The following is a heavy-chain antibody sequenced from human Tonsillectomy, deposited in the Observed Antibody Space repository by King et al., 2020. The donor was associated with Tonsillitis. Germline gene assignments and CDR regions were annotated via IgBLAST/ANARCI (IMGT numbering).Heavy chain of an antibody. CDR3: ARNYYDSTGFYYSIFDF. CDR1: GYIFTSNS. CDR2: ISVYYGNT. Sequence: VQLVESAAEVKKPGASVKVSCKASGYIFTSNSISWVRQAPGQGLEWMGWISVYYGNTSYAQKLQGRVTMTTDTSTSTAYMVLRSLRSDDTAVYYCARNYYDSTGFYYSIFDFWGQGTLVTVSA. J-gene: IGHJ4*02. D-gene: IGHD3-22*01. V-gene: IGHV1-18*04.